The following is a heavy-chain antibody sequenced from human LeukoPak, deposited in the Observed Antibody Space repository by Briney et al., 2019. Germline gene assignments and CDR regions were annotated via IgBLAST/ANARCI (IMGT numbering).Heavy chain of an antibody. V-gene: IGHV5-51*01. J-gene: IGHJ4*02. Sequence: GESLKSSCKGSGYSFTSYWIGWVRQMPGKGLEWMGIIYPGDSDTRYSPSFQGQVTISADKSISTAYLQWSSLKASDTAMYYCARLPLGDYGDYPFDYWGQGTLVTVSS. CDR2: IYPGDSDT. CDR1: GYSFTSYW. CDR3: ARLPLGDYGDYPFDY. D-gene: IGHD4-17*01.